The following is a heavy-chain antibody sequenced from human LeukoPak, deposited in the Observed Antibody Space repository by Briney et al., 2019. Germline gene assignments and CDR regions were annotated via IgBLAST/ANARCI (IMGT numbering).Heavy chain of an antibody. Sequence: SETLSLTCTVSGGSISSSSYYWGWIRQPPGKGLEWIGRIYYSGSTYYNPSLKRRVTISVDTSKTPFSLKLSSVTAADTAVYYCARVPPVPQNCSSTSCPNYYYYYGMDVWGQGTTVTVSS. D-gene: IGHD2-2*01. CDR3: ARVPPVPQNCSSTSCPNYYYYYGMDV. CDR1: GGSISSSSYY. J-gene: IGHJ6*02. CDR2: IYYSGST. V-gene: IGHV4-39*01.